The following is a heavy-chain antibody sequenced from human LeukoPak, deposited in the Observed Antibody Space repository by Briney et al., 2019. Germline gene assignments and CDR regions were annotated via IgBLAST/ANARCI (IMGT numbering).Heavy chain of an antibody. V-gene: IGHV4-30-2*01. Sequence: SETLSLTCAVSGGSISSGGYSWSWIRQPPGKGLEWIGYIYHSGSTYYNPSLKSRVTISVDRSKNQFSLKLSSVTAADTAVYYCARADEGSGSYYNSGIDYWGQGTLVTVSS. CDR1: GGSISSGGYS. D-gene: IGHD3-10*01. CDR2: IYHSGST. CDR3: ARADEGSGSYYNSGIDY. J-gene: IGHJ4*02.